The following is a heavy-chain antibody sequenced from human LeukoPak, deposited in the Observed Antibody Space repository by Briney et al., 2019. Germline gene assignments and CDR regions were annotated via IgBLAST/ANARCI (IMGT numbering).Heavy chain of an antibody. Sequence: GGSLRLSCAASGFTFDDYAMHWVRQAPGKGLEWVSGISWNSGSIGYADSVKGRFTISRDNAKNSLYLQMNSLRAEDTAVYYCLFDDNTSSWGQGTLVTVSS. CDR2: ISWNSGSI. V-gene: IGHV3-9*01. CDR3: LFDDNTSS. D-gene: IGHD3-9*01. J-gene: IGHJ5*02. CDR1: GFTFDDYA.